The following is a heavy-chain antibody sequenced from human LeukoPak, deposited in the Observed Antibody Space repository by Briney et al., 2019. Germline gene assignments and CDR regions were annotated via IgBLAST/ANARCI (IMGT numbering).Heavy chain of an antibody. CDR2: ISSSGSTI. D-gene: IGHD5-18*01. Sequence: GGSLRLSCAASGFTFSDYYMSWIRQAPGKGLEWVSYISSSGSTIYYADSVKGRFTISRDNAKNSLYLQMNSLRAEDTAVYYCAKRSYGFSYYFDYWGQGTLVTVSS. V-gene: IGHV3-11*01. CDR3: AKRSYGFSYYFDY. CDR1: GFTFSDYY. J-gene: IGHJ4*02.